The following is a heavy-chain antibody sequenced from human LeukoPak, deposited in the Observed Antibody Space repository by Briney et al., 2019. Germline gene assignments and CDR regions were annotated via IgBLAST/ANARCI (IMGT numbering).Heavy chain of an antibody. V-gene: IGHV4-30-4*01. D-gene: IGHD1-26*01. CDR1: GGSIRSGDYY. J-gene: IGHJ4*02. CDR3: ARDGWDDGHFDY. CDR2: IYYSGST. Sequence: SQTPSLTCTVSGGSIRSGDYYWSWIRQPPGKGLEWIGYIYYSGSTYYNPSLKSRVTISVDTSKNQFSLKLSSVTAADTAVYYCARDGWDDGHFDYWGQGTLVTVSS.